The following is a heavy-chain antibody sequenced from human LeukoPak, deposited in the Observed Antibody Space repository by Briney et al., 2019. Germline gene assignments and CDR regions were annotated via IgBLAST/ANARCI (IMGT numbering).Heavy chain of an antibody. V-gene: IGHV1-18*01. CDR2: ISAYSGDT. CDR1: GHSFATYG. D-gene: IGHD6-19*01. CDR3: AREGKQWLQYYFDY. Sequence: ASVKVSCKASGHSFATYGISWVRQAPGQGLEWMGWISAYSGDTNYAQKLQGRVTMTTDTSTSTAYIELRSLRSDDTAVYYCAREGKQWLQYYFDYWGQGTLVTVSS. J-gene: IGHJ4*02.